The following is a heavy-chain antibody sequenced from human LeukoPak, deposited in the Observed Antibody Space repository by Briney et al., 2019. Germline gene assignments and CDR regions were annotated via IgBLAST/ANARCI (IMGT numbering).Heavy chain of an antibody. D-gene: IGHD5-12*01. CDR1: GFTFSNAW. V-gene: IGHV3-15*01. J-gene: IGHJ4*02. CDR3: TTDSEGGGYDFFGVLKPFFDY. Sequence: GGSLRLSCAASGFTFSNAWMSWVRQAPGKGLEWVGRIKSKTDGGTTDYAAPVKGRFTISRDDSKNTLYLQMNSLKTEDTAVYYCTTDSEGGGYDFFGVLKPFFDYWGQGTLVTVSS. CDR2: IKSKTDGGTT.